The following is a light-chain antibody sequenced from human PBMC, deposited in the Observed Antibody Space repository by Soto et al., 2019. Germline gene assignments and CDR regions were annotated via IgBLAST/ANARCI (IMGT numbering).Light chain of an antibody. CDR2: GAS. J-gene: IGKJ5*01. CDR1: QNVDSNY. CDR3: QQYGGSPRIT. V-gene: IGKV3-20*01. Sequence: EIVLTQSPGTLSLSPGERATLSCRASQNVDSNYLAWYQQRPGQPPRLLIYGASNRATGIPDRFSGSGSGTGFTLIINRLEPEDVAIYYCQQYGGSPRITFGQGTRLEIK.